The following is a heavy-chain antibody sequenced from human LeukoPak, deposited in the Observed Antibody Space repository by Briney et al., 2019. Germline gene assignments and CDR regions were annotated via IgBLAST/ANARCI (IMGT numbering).Heavy chain of an antibody. CDR3: ARSRGRKVTPFDY. J-gene: IGHJ4*02. CDR1: GGSISTYY. V-gene: IGHV4-4*09. CDR2: IYTSGST. Sequence: SETLSLTCTVSGGSISTYYWSWIRQPPGKGLEWIGYIYTSGSTDHNPSLKSRVTISLDTSNNQFSLNLNPVTAADTAVYYRARSRGRKVTPFDYWGQGILVTVSS. D-gene: IGHD3-10*01.